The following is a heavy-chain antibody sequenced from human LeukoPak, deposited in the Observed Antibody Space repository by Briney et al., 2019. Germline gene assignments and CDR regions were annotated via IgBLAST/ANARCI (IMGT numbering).Heavy chain of an antibody. CDR3: ARDRHCSGGSCFGL. CDR1: GLTVSNNY. Sequence: GGSLRLSCAASGLTVSNNYMKWVRQAPGRGLEWVSLIYSGGSTYYADSVKGRFTISRDNPKNTVYLQMNNLRAEDTAVYYCARDRHCSGGSCFGLWGQGTLVTVSS. D-gene: IGHD2-15*01. J-gene: IGHJ4*02. CDR2: IYSGGST. V-gene: IGHV3-53*01.